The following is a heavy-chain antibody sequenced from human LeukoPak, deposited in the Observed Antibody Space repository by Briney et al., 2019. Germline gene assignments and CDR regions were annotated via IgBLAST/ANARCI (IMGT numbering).Heavy chain of an antibody. Sequence: ASVKVSCKASGYTFTGYYMHWVRQAPGQGLEWMGWINPNSGGTNYAQKFQGRVTMTRDTSISTAYMELSRLRSDDTAVCYCARDGRYSSPYYMDVWGKGTTVTVSS. CDR1: GYTFTGYY. CDR3: ARDGRYSSPYYMDV. CDR2: INPNSGGT. J-gene: IGHJ6*03. D-gene: IGHD6-13*01. V-gene: IGHV1-2*02.